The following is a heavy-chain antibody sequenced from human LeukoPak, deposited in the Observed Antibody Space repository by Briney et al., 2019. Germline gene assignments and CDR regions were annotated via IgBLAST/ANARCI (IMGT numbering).Heavy chain of an antibody. Sequence: SSETLSLTCSVSGGSIRNYYWTWIRQPPGKGLEWIGHVSNSGSTKYNPSLKSRVTISVDTSKNQFSLKMSSVTGADTGVYYCARAGVTAAYYFDYWGQGTLVTVSS. CDR2: VSNSGST. CDR1: GGSIRNYY. V-gene: IGHV4-59*01. J-gene: IGHJ4*02. CDR3: ARAGVTAAYYFDY. D-gene: IGHD3-10*01.